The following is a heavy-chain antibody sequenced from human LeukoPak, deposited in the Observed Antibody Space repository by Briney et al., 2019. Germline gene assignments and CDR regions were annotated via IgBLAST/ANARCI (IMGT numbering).Heavy chain of an antibody. Sequence: PSESLSLTCTVSGGSISSYYWSWIRQPPGKELEWSGYIYYSGSTNYNPSLKSRVTISVDTSKNQFSLKLSSVTAADTAVYYCARDDGSRLFDYWGQGTLVTVSS. J-gene: IGHJ4*02. CDR2: IYYSGST. CDR1: GGSISSYY. V-gene: IGHV4-59*01. CDR3: ARDDGSRLFDY. D-gene: IGHD2-15*01.